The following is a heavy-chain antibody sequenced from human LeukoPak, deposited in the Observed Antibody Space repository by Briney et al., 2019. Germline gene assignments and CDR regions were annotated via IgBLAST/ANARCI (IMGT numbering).Heavy chain of an antibody. Sequence: SETLSLTCTVSGGSISSYYWSWIRHPPGKGLEWIGYIYYSGSTNYNPSLKSRVTISVDTSKNQFSLKLSSVTAADTAVYYCARERLGIAAAGTVFDYWGQGTLVTVSS. J-gene: IGHJ4*02. CDR2: IYYSGST. CDR1: GGSISSYY. V-gene: IGHV4-59*01. CDR3: ARERLGIAAAGTVFDY. D-gene: IGHD6-13*01.